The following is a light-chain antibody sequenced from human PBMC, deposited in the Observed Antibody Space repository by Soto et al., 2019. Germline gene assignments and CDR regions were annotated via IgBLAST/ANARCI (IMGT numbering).Light chain of an antibody. CDR3: QQTYSATHT. Sequence: DIQMTQSPSSLSASVGDRVTITCRASQNVNIHFYWYQQKPGKAPKLLICAASVLQSGVPSRFSCSGSGTDFTLTISNLQPEDFATYYCQQTYSATHTFGQGTKLEI. V-gene: IGKV1-39*01. J-gene: IGKJ2*01. CDR1: QNVNIH. CDR2: AAS.